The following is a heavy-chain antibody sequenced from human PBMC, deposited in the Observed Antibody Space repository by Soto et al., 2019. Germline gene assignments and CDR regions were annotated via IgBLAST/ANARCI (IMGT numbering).Heavy chain of an antibody. Sequence: QVQLVESGGGVVQPGTSLRLSCAASGFTFSSHAIHWVRQAPGKWLEWLTFISPDGGNKDFADSVKGRFTISRDNSKNTVFVQINSLRIEDTTVYSCAREGPYNWGGGGFDCWGKRTRVNVS. V-gene: IGHV3-30-3*01. CDR1: GFTFSSHA. J-gene: IGHJ4*02. CDR3: AREGPYNWGGGGFDC. CDR2: ISPDGGNK. D-gene: IGHD1-1*01.